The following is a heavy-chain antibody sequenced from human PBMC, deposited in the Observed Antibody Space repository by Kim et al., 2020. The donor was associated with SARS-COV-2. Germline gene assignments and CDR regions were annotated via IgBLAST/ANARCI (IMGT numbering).Heavy chain of an antibody. V-gene: IGHV4-34*01. D-gene: IGHD3-22*01. J-gene: IGHJ4*02. Sequence: VSTNSSPSLKGRVTISVDTSKNQFSLKLSSVTAADTAVYYCARGYDRFDYWGQGTLVTVSS. CDR3: ARGYDRFDY. CDR2: VST.